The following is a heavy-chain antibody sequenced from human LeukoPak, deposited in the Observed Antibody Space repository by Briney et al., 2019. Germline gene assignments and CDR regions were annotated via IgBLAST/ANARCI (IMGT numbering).Heavy chain of an antibody. J-gene: IGHJ6*04. CDR3: ARSGTMIVVVIDV. CDR2: IYHSGST. D-gene: IGHD3-22*01. V-gene: IGHV4-38-2*02. CDR1: GYSISSGYY. Sequence: SETLSLTCTVPGYSISSGYYWGWIRQPPGKGLEWIGSIYHSGSTYYNPSLKSRVTISVDTSKNQFSLKLSSVTAADTAVYYCARSGTMIVVVIDVWGKGTTVTVSS.